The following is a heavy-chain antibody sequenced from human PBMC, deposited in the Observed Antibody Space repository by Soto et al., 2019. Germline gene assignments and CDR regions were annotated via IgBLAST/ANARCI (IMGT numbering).Heavy chain of an antibody. D-gene: IGHD2-15*01. V-gene: IGHV1-8*01. CDR3: ARYCSGGSCEPGYYYGMDV. CDR2: MNPNSGNT. J-gene: IGHJ6*02. Sequence: ASVKVSCKASGYTFTSYDINWVRQATGQGLEWMGWMNPNSGNTGYAQKFQGRVTMTRNTSISXXXXXXXXXXXXXXAVYYCARYCSGGSCEPGYYYGMDVWGQGTTVTVSS. CDR1: GYTFTSYD.